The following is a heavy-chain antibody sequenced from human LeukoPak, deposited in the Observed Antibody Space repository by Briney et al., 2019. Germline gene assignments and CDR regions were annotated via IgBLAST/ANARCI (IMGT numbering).Heavy chain of an antibody. J-gene: IGHJ4*02. CDR2: IYTSGST. CDR3: ARGTYCGGDCYFDY. V-gene: IGHV4-61*02. D-gene: IGHD2-21*02. CDR1: GGSISSGSYY. Sequence: SQTLSLTCTVSGGSISSGSYYWRWIRQPAGTGLEWLGRIYTSGSTNYNPSLKSRVTISVDTSKNQFSLKLSSVTAADTAVYYCARGTYCGGDCYFDYWGQGTLVTVSS.